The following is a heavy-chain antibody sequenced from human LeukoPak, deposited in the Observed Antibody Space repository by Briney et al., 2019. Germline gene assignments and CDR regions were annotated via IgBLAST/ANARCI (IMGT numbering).Heavy chain of an antibody. V-gene: IGHV3-30*18. Sequence: PGGSLRLSCAASGFTFSSYGMHWVRQAPGKGLEWVAVISYDGGNKYYADSVKGRFTISRDNSKNTLYLQMNSLRAEDTAVYYCANGHCSGGSCYTGGFDYWGQGTLVTVSS. J-gene: IGHJ4*02. CDR2: ISYDGGNK. CDR1: GFTFSSYG. CDR3: ANGHCSGGSCYTGGFDY. D-gene: IGHD2-15*01.